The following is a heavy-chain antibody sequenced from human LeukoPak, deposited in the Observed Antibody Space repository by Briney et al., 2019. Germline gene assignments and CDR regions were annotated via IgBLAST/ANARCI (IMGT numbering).Heavy chain of an antibody. CDR2: MYYSGTT. J-gene: IGHJ5*02. CDR3: ARHRYRSGSDWIDP. V-gene: IGHV4-39*01. D-gene: IGHD1-26*01. Sequence: SETLSLTCTVSGGSISSSSYYWGWIRQPPGKGLEWIGSMYYSGTTYYNPSLKSRVTISVDTSKNQFSLKLNTVTAADTAVYYCARHRYRSGSDWIDPWGQGTLVTVSS. CDR1: GGSISSSSYY.